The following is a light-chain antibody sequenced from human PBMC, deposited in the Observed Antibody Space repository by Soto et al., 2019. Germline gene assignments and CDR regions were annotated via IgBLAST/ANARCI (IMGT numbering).Light chain of an antibody. CDR1: QSISSY. V-gene: IGKV1-39*01. CDR3: QQSFSTPQT. Sequence: DIQMTQSPSSLPASVGDRVTITCRASQSISSYLNWYQQKPGKAPKLLIYAASSLQGGIPSRFSGSGSGTEFTLAISSLQPEDSATYYCQQSFSTPQTFGGGTKV. CDR2: AAS. J-gene: IGKJ4*01.